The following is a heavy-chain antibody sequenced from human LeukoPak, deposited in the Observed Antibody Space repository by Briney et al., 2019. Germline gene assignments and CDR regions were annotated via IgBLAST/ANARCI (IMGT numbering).Heavy chain of an antibody. D-gene: IGHD6-13*01. CDR1: GFTFSSYW. Sequence: GGSLRLSCAASGFTFSSYWMHWVRQAPGKGLVWVSRINSDGSSTSYADSVKGRFTISRDNAKNTLYPQMNSLRAEATAVYYCARGTHSSGWYGAMYYFDYWGQGTLVTVSS. J-gene: IGHJ4*02. CDR3: ARGTHSSGWYGAMYYFDY. CDR2: INSDGSST. V-gene: IGHV3-74*01.